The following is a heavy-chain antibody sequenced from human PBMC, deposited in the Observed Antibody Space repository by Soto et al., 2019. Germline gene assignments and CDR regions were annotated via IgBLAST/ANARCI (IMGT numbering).Heavy chain of an antibody. Sequence: SETVSLTCAVYGGSFSGYYWSWIRQPPGKGLEWIGEINHSGSTNYNPSLKSRVTISVDTSKNQFSLKLSSVTAADTAVYYCARGRGKGISYYYYYMDVWGKGSTVTVS. CDR1: GGSFSGYY. J-gene: IGHJ6*03. D-gene: IGHD3-16*01. CDR2: INHSGST. V-gene: IGHV4-34*01. CDR3: ARGRGKGISYYYYYMDV.